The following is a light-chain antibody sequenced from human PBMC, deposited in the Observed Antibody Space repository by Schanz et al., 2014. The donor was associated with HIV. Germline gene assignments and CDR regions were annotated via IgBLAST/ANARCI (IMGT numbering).Light chain of an antibody. CDR2: DVN. Sequence: QSALTQPASVSGSPGQSITISCTGTSSDVGGYNFVSWYQQHPGKAPKLMIYDVNNRPSGVSDRFSGSKSGNTASLTISGLQADDEGDYYCSSYTTNRTMAFGGGTKLTVL. CDR1: SSDVGGYNF. V-gene: IGLV2-14*01. CDR3: SSYTTNRTMA. J-gene: IGLJ2*01.